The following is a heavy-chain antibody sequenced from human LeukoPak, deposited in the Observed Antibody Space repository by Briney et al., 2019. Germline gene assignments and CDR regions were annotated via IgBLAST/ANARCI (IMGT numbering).Heavy chain of an antibody. D-gene: IGHD4-17*01. J-gene: IGHJ4*02. CDR1: GGSFSGYY. Sequence: PSETLSLTCAVSGGSFSGYYWSWIRQPPGKGLEWIGEINHSGSTNYNPSLKSRVTISVDTSKNQFSLKLSSVTAADTAVYYCARGLDGDCWDYWGQGTLVTVSS. CDR2: INHSGST. CDR3: ARGLDGDCWDY. V-gene: IGHV4-34*01.